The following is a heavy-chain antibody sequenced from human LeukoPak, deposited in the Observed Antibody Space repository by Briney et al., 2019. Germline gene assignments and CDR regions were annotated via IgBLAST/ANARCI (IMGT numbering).Heavy chain of an antibody. CDR2: IYYTGTT. CDR1: GGSISHYY. Sequence: SETLSLTCTVSGGSISHYYWSWIRQPPGKGPEWIGYIYYTGTTNYNPSLKSRVTISVDTSKDQFSLKLNSVTAADTAVYYCAREDPQTKVPEGMDVWGQGTTVTVSS. CDR3: AREDPQTKVPEGMDV. J-gene: IGHJ6*02. V-gene: IGHV4-59*01. D-gene: IGHD4/OR15-4a*01.